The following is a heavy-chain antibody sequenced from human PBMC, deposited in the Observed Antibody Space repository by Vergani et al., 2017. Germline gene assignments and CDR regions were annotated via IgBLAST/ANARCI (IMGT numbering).Heavy chain of an antibody. CDR3: ARDYARVRGVNPGY. Sequence: VQLVQSGAEVTKPGASVKVSCTASGYTFTGYYMHWVRQATGQGLEWMGWINPNSGGTNYAQKFQGRVTMTRDTSISTAYMELSRLRSDDTAVYYCARDYARVRGVNPGYWGQGTLVTVSS. D-gene: IGHD3-10*01. CDR2: INPNSGGT. V-gene: IGHV1-2*02. J-gene: IGHJ4*02. CDR1: GYTFTGYY.